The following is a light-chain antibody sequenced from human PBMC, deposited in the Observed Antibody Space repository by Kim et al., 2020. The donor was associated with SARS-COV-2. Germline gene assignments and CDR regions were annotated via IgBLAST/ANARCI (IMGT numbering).Light chain of an antibody. CDR3: SSYTTSNCWV. Sequence: QSALTQPASVSGYPGQSITISCTGTSSDVGGYNYVSWYQQHPGKAPKLMIYDVSKRPSGVSNRFSGSKSGNTASLTISGLQAEDEADYYCSSYTTSNCWVFGGGTKLAVL. J-gene: IGLJ3*02. V-gene: IGLV2-14*03. CDR1: SSDVGGYNY. CDR2: DVS.